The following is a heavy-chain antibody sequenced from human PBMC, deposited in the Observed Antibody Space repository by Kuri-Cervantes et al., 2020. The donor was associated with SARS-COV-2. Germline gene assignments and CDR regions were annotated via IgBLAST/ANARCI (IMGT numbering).Heavy chain of an antibody. CDR2: INPNSGGT. CDR1: GGTFSSHA. Sequence: ASVKVSCKASGGTFSSHAISWVRQAPGQGLEWMGWINPNSGGTNYAQKFQGRVTMTRDTSISTAYMELSRLRSDDTAVYYCARITGDKNFDYWGQGTLVTVSS. D-gene: IGHD7-27*01. CDR3: ARITGDKNFDY. V-gene: IGHV1-2*02. J-gene: IGHJ4*02.